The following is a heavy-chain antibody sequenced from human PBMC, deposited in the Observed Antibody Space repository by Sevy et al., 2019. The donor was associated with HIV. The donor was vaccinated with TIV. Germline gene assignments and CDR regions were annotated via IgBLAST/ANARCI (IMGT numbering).Heavy chain of an antibody. Sequence: GGSLRLSCAASGFAFSNYYAMHWVRQAPGKGLEWVAPISYDGSDTYYADSVKGRFTVSRDNFKNTLFLQMNSLTTEDTAVYYCARPRANYVDHYFFYAMDVWGQGTTVTVSS. CDR2: ISYDGSDT. V-gene: IGHV3-30-3*01. J-gene: IGHJ6*02. D-gene: IGHD4-17*01. CDR3: ARPRANYVDHYFFYAMDV. CDR1: GFAFSNYYA.